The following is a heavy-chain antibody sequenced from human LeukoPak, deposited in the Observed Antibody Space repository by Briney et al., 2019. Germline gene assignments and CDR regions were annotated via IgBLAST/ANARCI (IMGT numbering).Heavy chain of an antibody. CDR3: ARVYDSSASIGY. CDR2: INPNSGGT. CDR1: GYTFTGYY. Sequence: ASVKVSCKASGYTFTGYYMHGVRQAPGQGLEWMGRINPNSGGTNYAQKFQGRVTMTRDASISTAYMELSRLRSDDTAVYYCARVYDSSASIGYWGQGTLVTVSS. V-gene: IGHV1-2*06. D-gene: IGHD3-22*01. J-gene: IGHJ4*02.